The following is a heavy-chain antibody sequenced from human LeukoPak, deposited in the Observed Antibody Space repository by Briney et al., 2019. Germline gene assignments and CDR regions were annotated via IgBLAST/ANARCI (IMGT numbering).Heavy chain of an antibody. D-gene: IGHD2-15*01. CDR3: ARVLAVVELRLEYFHY. Sequence: GGSLRLSCAASGFTFSSYSMNWVRQAPGKGLEWVSSISSSSSYIYYADSVKGRFTISRDNAKNSLYLQMNSLRAEDTAVYYCARVLAVVELRLEYFHYWGQGTLVTVS. J-gene: IGHJ4*02. V-gene: IGHV3-21*01. CDR2: ISSSSSYI. CDR1: GFTFSSYS.